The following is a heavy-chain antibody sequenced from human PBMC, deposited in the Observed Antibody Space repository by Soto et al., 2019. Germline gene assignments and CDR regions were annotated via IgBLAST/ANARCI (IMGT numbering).Heavy chain of an antibody. J-gene: IGHJ3*02. D-gene: IGHD6-13*01. CDR3: ARVGRSGKPGIAAAAQPPPDAFDI. Sequence: QVQLQESGPGLVKPSGTLSLTCAVSGGSISSSNWWSWVRQPPGKGLEWIGEIYHSGSTNYNPSLKSRVTISVDKSKNQFSLKLSSVTAADTAVYYCARVGRSGKPGIAAAAQPPPDAFDIWGQGTMVTVSS. CDR1: GGSISSSNW. V-gene: IGHV4-4*02. CDR2: IYHSGST.